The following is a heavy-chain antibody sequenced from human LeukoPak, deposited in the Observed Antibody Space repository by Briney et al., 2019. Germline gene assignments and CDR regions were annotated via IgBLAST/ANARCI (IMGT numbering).Heavy chain of an antibody. J-gene: IGHJ6*02. Sequence: GASVKVSCKASGYTFTSYDINWLRQATGQGLEWMGWMNPNSGNTGYAQKFQGRVTMTRNTSISTAYMELSSLRSEDTAVYYCARVTRWAAAGYYYYYGMDVWGQGTTVTVSS. V-gene: IGHV1-8*01. D-gene: IGHD6-13*01. CDR1: GYTFTSYD. CDR3: ARVTRWAAAGYYYYYGMDV. CDR2: MNPNSGNT.